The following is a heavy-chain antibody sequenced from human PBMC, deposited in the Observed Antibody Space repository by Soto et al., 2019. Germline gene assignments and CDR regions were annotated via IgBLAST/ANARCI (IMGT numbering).Heavy chain of an antibody. CDR2: IYYSGST. V-gene: IGHV4-31*03. D-gene: IGHD6-19*01. J-gene: IGHJ5*02. CDR3: TREQSDDNYFDP. CDR1: GGSISSGGYY. Sequence: SQMLSLTCTVSGGSISSGGYYWSRIRQHPGKGLEWIGYIYYSGSTYYNPSLKSRVTISVDTSKNQFSLKLSSVTAADTAVYYCTREQSDDNYFDPWGQGTLVTVSS.